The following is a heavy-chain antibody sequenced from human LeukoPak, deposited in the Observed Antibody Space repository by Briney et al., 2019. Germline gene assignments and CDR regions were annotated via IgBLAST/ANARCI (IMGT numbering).Heavy chain of an antibody. CDR3: VAGWGWLPDY. Sequence: GGSLRLSCAASGFSFSDCWMNWVRQAPGKGLEWVANIKKDGSEKYYLDSVKGRFTISRDNAKNSLYLQMNSLSAEDMALYHCVAGWGWLPDYWGRGTLVTVSS. CDR2: IKKDGSEK. D-gene: IGHD3-16*01. CDR1: GFSFSDCW. J-gene: IGHJ4*02. V-gene: IGHV3-7*05.